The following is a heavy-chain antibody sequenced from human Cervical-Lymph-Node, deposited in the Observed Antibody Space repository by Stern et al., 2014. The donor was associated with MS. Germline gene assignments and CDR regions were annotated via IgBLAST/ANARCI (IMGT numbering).Heavy chain of an antibody. CDR1: GGSISSGRHY. Sequence: AQLEESGPGLVKPSPTLSLTCTVSGGSISSGRHYWSWIRQHPGKGLEWIGDIYYSGSTYYNPSLKSRVAISVDTSKNQFSLRLSSVTAADTAVYYCARANVVVPTAGLFDNWGQGTLVTVSS. V-gene: IGHV4-31*03. J-gene: IGHJ4*02. D-gene: IGHD2-2*01. CDR3: ARANVVVPTAGLFDN. CDR2: IYYSGST.